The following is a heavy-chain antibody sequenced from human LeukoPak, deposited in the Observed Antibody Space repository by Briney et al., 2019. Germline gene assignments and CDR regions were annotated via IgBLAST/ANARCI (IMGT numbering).Heavy chain of an antibody. CDR3: ARAGDGGNSFTNWFDP. V-gene: IGHV1-69*13. CDR1: GGTFSSYA. D-gene: IGHD4-23*01. J-gene: IGHJ5*02. CDR2: IIPIFGTA. Sequence: SVKVSCKASGGTFSSYAISWVRQAPGQGLEWMGGIIPIFGTANHAQKFQGRVTITADESTSTAYMELSSLRSEDTAVYYCARAGDGGNSFTNWFDPWGQGTLVTVSS.